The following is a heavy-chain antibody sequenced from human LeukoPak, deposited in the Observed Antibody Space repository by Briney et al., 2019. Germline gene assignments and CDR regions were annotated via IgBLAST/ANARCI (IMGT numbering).Heavy chain of an antibody. CDR2: IKQDGSEK. J-gene: IGHJ3*02. D-gene: IGHD5/OR15-5a*01. CDR3: ARLVSALRVGDAFDI. V-gene: IGHV3-7*01. CDR1: GFTFSTYW. Sequence: GGSLRLSCAASGFTFSTYWMSWVRQAPGKGLEWVANIKQDGSEKYYVDSVKGRFTISRDNGQNSLYLQMNSLRAEDTAVYYCARLVSALRVGDAFDIWGQGTMVTVSS.